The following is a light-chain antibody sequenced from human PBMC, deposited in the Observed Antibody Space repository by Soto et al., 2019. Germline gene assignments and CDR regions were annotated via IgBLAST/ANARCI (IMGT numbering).Light chain of an antibody. CDR3: AAWDASLNGYV. CDR2: INN. J-gene: IGLJ1*01. Sequence: QCVLTQPPSASGTPGQKDTISCSGSSSNIGSKTVNWYQQLPGTAPKLLIFINNQRPSRVPDRFSGSKSGTSASLAISGLQSDDEADYYCAAWDASLNGYVFGTGTKLTVL. CDR1: SSNIGSKT. V-gene: IGLV1-44*01.